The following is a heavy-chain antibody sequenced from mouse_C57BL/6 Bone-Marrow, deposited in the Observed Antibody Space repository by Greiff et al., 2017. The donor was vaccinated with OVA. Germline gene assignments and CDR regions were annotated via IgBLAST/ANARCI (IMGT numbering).Heavy chain of an antibody. D-gene: IGHD5-1*01. CDR1: GYTFTSYW. CDR2: IDPSDSYT. J-gene: IGHJ4*01. CDR3: ARGRVRETSCYALDY. Sequence: QVQLQQPGAELVKPGASVKLSCKASGYTFTSYWMQWVKQRPGQGLEWIGEIDPSDSYTNYNQKFTGKATLTVDTSSSTAYMQLSSLTSEDSAVYYCARGRVRETSCYALDYWGQGTSVTVSS. V-gene: IGHV1-50*01.